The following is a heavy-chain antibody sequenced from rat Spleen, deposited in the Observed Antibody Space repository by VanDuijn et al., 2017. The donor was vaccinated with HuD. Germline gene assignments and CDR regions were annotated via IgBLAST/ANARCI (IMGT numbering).Heavy chain of an antibody. V-gene: IGHV5-25*01. CDR1: GFTFSDYY. Sequence: EVQLVESGGGLVQPGRSLKLSCAASGFTFSDYYMAWVRQAPTKGLEWVATVSTGGGSTYYRDSVKGRFTISRDNAKSTLYLQMNSLQTDDTAIYFCTRSYGGYTQHWFAYWGQGTLVTVSS. J-gene: IGHJ3*01. CDR2: VSTGGGST. CDR3: TRSYGGYTQHWFAY. D-gene: IGHD1-11*01.